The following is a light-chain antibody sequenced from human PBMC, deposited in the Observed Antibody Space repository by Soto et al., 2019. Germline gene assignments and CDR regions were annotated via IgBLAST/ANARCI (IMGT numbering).Light chain of an antibody. CDR1: SSDVGGYNY. CDR2: EVS. Sequence: QSALTQPPSASGSPGQSVTISCTGTSSDVGGYNYVSWYQQHPGKAPKLMIYEVSKRPSGVPDRFSGSKSGNTASLTVSGLQAEDEADYYCQSYDNSLSTYVFGTGTKVTVL. CDR3: QSYDNSLSTYV. J-gene: IGLJ1*01. V-gene: IGLV2-8*01.